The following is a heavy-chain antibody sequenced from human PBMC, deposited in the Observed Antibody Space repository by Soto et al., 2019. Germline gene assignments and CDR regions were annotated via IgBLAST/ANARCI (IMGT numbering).Heavy chain of an antibody. J-gene: IGHJ6*02. D-gene: IGHD3-10*01. V-gene: IGHV5-51*01. CDR2: IYPGDSDT. Sequence: GESLKLSCKGSGYSFTSYWIGWVRQMPGKGLEWMGIIYPGDSDTRYSPSFQGQVTISADKSISTAYLQWSSLKASDTAMYYCAGGGVRGVITRTRDYYGMDVWGQGITVTVSS. CDR1: GYSFTSYW. CDR3: AGGGVRGVITRTRDYYGMDV.